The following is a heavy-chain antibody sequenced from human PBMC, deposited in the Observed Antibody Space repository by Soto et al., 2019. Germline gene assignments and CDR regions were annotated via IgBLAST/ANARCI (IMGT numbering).Heavy chain of an antibody. V-gene: IGHV4-39*01. J-gene: IGHJ6*02. Sequence: SETLSLTCTVSGGSISSSSYYWGWIRQPPGKGLEWIGSIYYSGSTYYNPSLKSRVTISVDTSKNQFSLKLSSVTAADTAVYYCARLLLWFGDTSSYYYYCGMDVWGQATTVTVSS. CDR3: ARLLLWFGDTSSYYYYCGMDV. CDR1: GGSISSSSYY. CDR2: IYYSGST. D-gene: IGHD3-10*01.